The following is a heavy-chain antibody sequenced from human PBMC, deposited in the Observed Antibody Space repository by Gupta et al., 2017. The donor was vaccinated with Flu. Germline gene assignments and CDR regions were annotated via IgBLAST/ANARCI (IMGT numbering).Heavy chain of an antibody. V-gene: IGHV4-34*01. CDR2: INHSGST. CDR1: GGSFSGYY. D-gene: IGHD6-13*01. CDR3: ARGTAHIAAAGTFLDWFDP. Sequence: QVQLQQWGAGLLKPSETLSLTCAVYGGSFSGYYWSWIRQPPGKGLEWIGEINHSGSTNYNPSLKRRVTISVDTSKNQFSLKLSSVTAAETAVYYCARGTAHIAAAGTFLDWFDPWGQGTLVTVSS. J-gene: IGHJ5*02.